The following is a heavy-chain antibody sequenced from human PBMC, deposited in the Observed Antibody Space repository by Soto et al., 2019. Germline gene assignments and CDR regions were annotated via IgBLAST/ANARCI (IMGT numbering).Heavy chain of an antibody. CDR2: INHSGNT. D-gene: IGHD2-21*01. V-gene: IGHV4-34*01. CDR1: GGSLSGYY. Sequence: QVQLQQWGAGLLKPSETLSLTFAVFGGSLSGYYWYWIRQTPGKGLEWVGEINHSGNTNYNPSLKSRVTISIATSKNEFSLRLNSVTAADTAVSYCSRGLIGRPYHYSGMDVWGHGTTVTVSS. CDR3: SRGLIGRPYHYSGMDV. J-gene: IGHJ6*02.